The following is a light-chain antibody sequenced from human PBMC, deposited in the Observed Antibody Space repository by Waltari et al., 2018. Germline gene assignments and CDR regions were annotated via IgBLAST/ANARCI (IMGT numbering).Light chain of an antibody. CDR3: QSYDRSLSVV. J-gene: IGLJ2*01. CDR2: GNN. V-gene: IGLV1-40*01. Sequence: QSALMQPPSVSGAPGQRIPISCTGRGSNIGAGYDVHWYQQFPGTAPKLLLYGNNNRPSGVPDRFFGSKTGTSASLAITGLQADDEADYYCQSYDRSLSVVFGGGTKLTVL. CDR1: GSNIGAGYD.